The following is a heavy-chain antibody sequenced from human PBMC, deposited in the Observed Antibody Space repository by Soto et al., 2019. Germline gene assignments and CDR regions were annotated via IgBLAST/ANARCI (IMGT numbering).Heavy chain of an antibody. V-gene: IGHV1-3*01. CDR1: GYTFTSYA. J-gene: IGHJ4*02. D-gene: IGHD5-12*01. CDR2: INAGNGNT. CDR3: ARESGYDSFDY. Sequence: ASVKVSCKASGYTFTSYAMHWVRQAPGQRLEWMGWINAGNGNTKYSQKFQGWVTMTRDTSISTAYMELSRLRSDDTAVYYCARESGYDSFDYWGQGTLVTVSS.